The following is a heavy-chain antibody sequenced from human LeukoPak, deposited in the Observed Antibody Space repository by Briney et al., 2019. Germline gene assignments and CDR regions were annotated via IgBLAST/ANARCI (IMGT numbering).Heavy chain of an antibody. CDR3: ARAYYGSGNTYYFDY. J-gene: IGHJ4*02. CDR1: GGSISNYY. V-gene: IGHV4-59*01. Sequence: SETLSLTCTVSGGSISNYYWSWIRQPPGKGLEWIGYIHYSGSPNYNPSLKSRVSISVDTSKNQFSLKLNSVTAADTAVYYCARAYYGSGNTYYFDYWGQGTLVTVSS. CDR2: IHYSGSP. D-gene: IGHD3-10*01.